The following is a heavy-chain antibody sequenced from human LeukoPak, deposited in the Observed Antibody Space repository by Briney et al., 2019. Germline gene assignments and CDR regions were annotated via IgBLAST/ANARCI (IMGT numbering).Heavy chain of an antibody. Sequence: SVKVSCKASAGTFSSYAISWVRQAPGQGLEWMGRIIPIFGIANYAQKFQGRVTITADKSTSTAYMELSSLRSEDTAVYYCARDAVFGVVTYFDYWGQGTLVTVSS. CDR1: AGTFSSYA. CDR2: IIPIFGIA. D-gene: IGHD3-3*01. CDR3: ARDAVFGVVTYFDY. J-gene: IGHJ4*02. V-gene: IGHV1-69*04.